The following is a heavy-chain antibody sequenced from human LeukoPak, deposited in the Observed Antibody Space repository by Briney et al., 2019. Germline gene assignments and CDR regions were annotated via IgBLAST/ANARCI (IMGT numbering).Heavy chain of an antibody. CDR3: ARDRSSGTFDSFGV. Sequence: ASVKVSCKASGYTFTSYGISWVRQAPGQGLEWMGWTSAYNGNTNYAQKLQGRVTITAAESTSTVYMELSSLTSEDTAMYFCARDRSSGTFDSFGVWGPGTMVYVSS. CDR2: TSAYNGNT. CDR1: GYTFTSYG. D-gene: IGHD1-26*01. J-gene: IGHJ3*01. V-gene: IGHV1-18*01.